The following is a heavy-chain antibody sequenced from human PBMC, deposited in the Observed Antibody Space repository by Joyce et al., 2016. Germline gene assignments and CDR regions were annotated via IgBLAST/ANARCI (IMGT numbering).Heavy chain of an antibody. D-gene: IGHD6-6*01. Sequence: EVQLVESGGGLVQPGGSLRLSCAASGFSVSGYWIHGVRQAPGKGLGGGSRINTDGSNTRFADSVKGRFTISRDNAKNTLYLQMNSLRAEDTAVYYCVRGISARPGGPNWFDPWGQGTLVTVSS. CDR1: GFSVSGYW. CDR2: INTDGSNT. CDR3: VRGISARPGGPNWFDP. J-gene: IGHJ5*02. V-gene: IGHV3-74*01.